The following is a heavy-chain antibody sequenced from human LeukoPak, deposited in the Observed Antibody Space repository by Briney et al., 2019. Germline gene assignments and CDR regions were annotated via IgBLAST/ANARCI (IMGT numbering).Heavy chain of an antibody. J-gene: IGHJ4*02. CDR3: VKASVLDYYDSSGYYNPNSFDE. CDR2: ISGSGGRT. V-gene: IGHV3-23*01. Sequence: HPGGSLRLSCAASGFTFSSYAMNWVRQAPGKGLEWVSGISGSGGRTYHADSVKGRFTISRNNSKSTLNLRMNSLRAEDTAVYYCVKASVLDYYDSSGYYNPNSFDEWGQGTLVTVSS. D-gene: IGHD3-22*01. CDR1: GFTFSSYA.